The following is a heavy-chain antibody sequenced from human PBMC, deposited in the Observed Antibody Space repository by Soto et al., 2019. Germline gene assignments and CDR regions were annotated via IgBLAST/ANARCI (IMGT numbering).Heavy chain of an antibody. CDR2: IHPGGNT. CDR3: ARVRFTVTTRACFDQ. CDR1: GDSINSDDW. J-gene: IGHJ4*02. V-gene: IGHV4-4*02. D-gene: IGHD4-17*01. Sequence: VQLQESGPGLVEPSGTLSLTCGVSGDSINSDDWWSWVRQPPGKGLEWTGEIHPGGNTNYNAALKSRVAISVDKSKRQFSLRLTSVTAADTAVYYCARVRFTVTTRACFDQWGQGTLATVSS.